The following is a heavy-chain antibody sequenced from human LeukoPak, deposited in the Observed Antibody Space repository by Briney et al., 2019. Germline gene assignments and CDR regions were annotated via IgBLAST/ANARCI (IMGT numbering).Heavy chain of an antibody. J-gene: IGHJ4*02. V-gene: IGHV4-39*01. Sequence: PSETLSLTCTVSGGSIRSSSHYWGWIRQPPGKGLEWIGSTYYSGSTYYNPSLKSRVTISVDTSKNQFSLKLSSVTAADTAVYYCARLGELSDYWGQGTLVTVSS. CDR1: GGSIRSSSHY. CDR2: TYYSGST. CDR3: ARLGELSDY. D-gene: IGHD3-10*01.